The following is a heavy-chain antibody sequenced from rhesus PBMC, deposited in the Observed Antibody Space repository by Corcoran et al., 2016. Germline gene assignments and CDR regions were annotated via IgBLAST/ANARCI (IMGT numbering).Heavy chain of an antibody. V-gene: IGHV4-122*02. CDR1: GGSISSGYYY. CDR3: ARWGYCTGSGCYGY. Sequence: QVQLQESGPGLVKPSETLSLTCAVSGGSISSGYYYWSWIRQPPGKGLEWIGYITYSGSTSNNPSLKSRVTISRDTSKNQFSLKLSSVTAADTAVYYCARWGYCTGSGCYGYWGQGVLVTVSS. J-gene: IGHJ4*01. D-gene: IGHD2-21*01. CDR2: ITYSGST.